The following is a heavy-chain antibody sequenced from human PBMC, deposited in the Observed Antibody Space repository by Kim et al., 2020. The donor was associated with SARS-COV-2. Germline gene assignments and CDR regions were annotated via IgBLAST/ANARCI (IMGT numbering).Heavy chain of an antibody. V-gene: IGHV6-1*01. D-gene: IGHD6-19*01. CDR1: GDSVSSNSAA. CDR3: ARGGGFIAVAGTVFDY. J-gene: IGHJ4*02. CDR2: TYYRSKWYN. Sequence: SQTLSLTCAISGDSVSSNSAAWNWIRQSPSRGLEWLGRTYYRSKWYNDYAVSVKSRITINPDTSKNQFSLQLNSVTPEDTAVYYCARGGGFIAVAGTVFDYWGQGTLVTVSS.